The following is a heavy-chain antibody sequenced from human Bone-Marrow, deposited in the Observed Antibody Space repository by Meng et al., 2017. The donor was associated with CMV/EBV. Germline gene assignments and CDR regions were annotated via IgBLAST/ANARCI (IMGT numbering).Heavy chain of an antibody. Sequence: GESLKISCAASGFTFSSYAMSWVRQAPGKGLEWVSAISGSGGSTYYADSVKGRFTISRDNAKNSLYLQMNSLRAEDTALYYCAKDSRAYYYDSRPKGSFDYWGQGTLVTVSS. D-gene: IGHD3-22*01. CDR1: GFTFSSYA. CDR3: AKDSRAYYYDSRPKGSFDY. CDR2: ISGSGGST. J-gene: IGHJ4*02. V-gene: IGHV3-23*01.